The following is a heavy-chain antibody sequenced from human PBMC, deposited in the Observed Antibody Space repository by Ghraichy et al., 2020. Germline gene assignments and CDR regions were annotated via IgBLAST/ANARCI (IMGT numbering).Heavy chain of an antibody. D-gene: IGHD3-3*01. J-gene: IGHJ6*02. V-gene: IGHV4-59*01. CDR2: IYYSGST. CDR3: ARGDYDFWSGYLGNYYYGMDV. CDR1: GGSISSYY. Sequence: SETLSLTCTVSGGSISSYYWSWIRQPPGKGLEWIGYIYYSGSTNYNPSLKSRVTISVDTSKNQFSLKLSSVTAADTAVYYCARGDYDFWSGYLGNYYYGMDVWGQGTTVTVSS.